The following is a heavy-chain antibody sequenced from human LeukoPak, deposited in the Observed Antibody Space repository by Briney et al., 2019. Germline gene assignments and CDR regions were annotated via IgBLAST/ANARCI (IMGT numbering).Heavy chain of an antibody. CDR1: GFTFSGYA. D-gene: IGHD2-15*01. CDR2: ISASAGGT. CDR3: AKLVGVAPTDY. Sequence: GGSLRLSCAASGFTFSGYAMSWVRQAPGKGLEWVSGISASAGGTYYADSVEGRFTISRDNSKNTLYLQLDSLTAEDTAVYYCAKLVGVAPTDYWGQGTLVTVSS. J-gene: IGHJ4*02. V-gene: IGHV3-23*01.